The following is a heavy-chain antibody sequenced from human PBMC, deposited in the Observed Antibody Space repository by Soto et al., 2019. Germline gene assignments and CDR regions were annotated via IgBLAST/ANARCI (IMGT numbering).Heavy chain of an antibody. Sequence: GASVKVSCKASGGTFSSYAISWVRQAPGQGLEWMGGIIPIFGTANYAQKFQGRVTITADESTSTAYMELSSLRSEDTAVYYCARHPPRITMIVPYGMDVWGQGTTVTVSS. CDR2: IIPIFGTA. J-gene: IGHJ6*02. D-gene: IGHD3-22*01. V-gene: IGHV1-69*13. CDR3: ARHPPRITMIVPYGMDV. CDR1: GGTFSSYA.